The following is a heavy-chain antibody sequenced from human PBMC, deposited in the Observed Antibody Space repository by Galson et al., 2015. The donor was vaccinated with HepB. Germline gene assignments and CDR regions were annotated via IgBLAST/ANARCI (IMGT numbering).Heavy chain of an antibody. J-gene: IGHJ5*02. Sequence: SETLSLTCAVYGGSFSGYYWSWIRQPPGKGLEWIGEINHSGSTNYNPSLKSRVTISIDTSKSQFSLKLSSVTAADTAVYYCARLYSGSKGNWFDPWGQGTLVTVSS. CDR3: ARLYSGSKGNWFDP. CDR1: GGSFSGYY. V-gene: IGHV4-34*01. D-gene: IGHD1-26*01. CDR2: INHSGST.